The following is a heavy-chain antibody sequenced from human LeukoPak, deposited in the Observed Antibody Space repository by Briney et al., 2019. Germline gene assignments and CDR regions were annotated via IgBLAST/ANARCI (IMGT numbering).Heavy chain of an antibody. Sequence: QSGGSLRLSCAASGFTFSSYGMHWVRQAPGKGLEWVAVIWYDGSNKYYADSVKGRFTISRDNSKNTLYLQMNSLRAEDTAVYYCARDSEGYDFWSGSTDYWGQGTLVTVSS. J-gene: IGHJ4*02. D-gene: IGHD3-3*01. CDR3: ARDSEGYDFWSGSTDY. V-gene: IGHV3-30*19. CDR2: IWYDGSNK. CDR1: GFTFSSYG.